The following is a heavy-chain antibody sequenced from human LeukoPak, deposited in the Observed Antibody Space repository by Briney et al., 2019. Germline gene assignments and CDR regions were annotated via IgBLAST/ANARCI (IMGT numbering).Heavy chain of an antibody. Sequence: PGGSLRLSCAASGFTFSSYSMNWVRQAPGKGLEWVSSISSSSSYTNYADSVKGRFTISRDNAKNSLYLQMNSLRAEDTAVYYCARGRARYYFDYWGQGTLVTVSS. J-gene: IGHJ4*02. CDR3: ARGRARYYFDY. V-gene: IGHV3-21*01. D-gene: IGHD6-6*01. CDR2: ISSSSSYT. CDR1: GFTFSSYS.